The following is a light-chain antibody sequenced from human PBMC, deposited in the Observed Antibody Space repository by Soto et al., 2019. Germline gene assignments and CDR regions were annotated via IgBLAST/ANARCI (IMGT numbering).Light chain of an antibody. V-gene: IGKV1-5*01. Sequence: DIQMTQSPASLSASVGDRVTITCRASQSISTSLAWYQQIPGEAPNLLIYDASTLESGVSSRFFGSGSGTEFTLTINRLQPRDFATYYCLHYDSYSTWTVGQGTKVDIK. J-gene: IGKJ1*01. CDR1: QSISTS. CDR3: LHYDSYSTWT. CDR2: DAS.